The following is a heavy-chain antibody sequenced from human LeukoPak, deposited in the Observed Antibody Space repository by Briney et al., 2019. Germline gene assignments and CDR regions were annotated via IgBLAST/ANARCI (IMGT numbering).Heavy chain of an antibody. V-gene: IGHV3-30*02. J-gene: IGHJ4*02. CDR1: GFTFSSYG. Sequence: GGSLRLSCAASGFTFSSYGMQWVRQAPGKGLEGVAFIRYDGSNKYYADSVKGRFTISRDNSKNTLYLQMNSLRAEDTAVYYCAKVGADYGGNSRYASTLVYFDYWGQGTLVTVSS. CDR3: AKVGADYGGNSRYASTLVYFDY. D-gene: IGHD4-23*01. CDR2: IRYDGSNK.